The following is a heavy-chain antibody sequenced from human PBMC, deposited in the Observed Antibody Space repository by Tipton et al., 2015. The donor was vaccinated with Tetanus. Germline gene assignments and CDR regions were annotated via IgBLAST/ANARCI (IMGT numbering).Heavy chain of an antibody. CDR1: GGSISSGGYF. Sequence: TLSLTCSVSGGSISSGGYFWNWVRQHPGKGLEWIGYIYYTGNTYYNPSLKSRLTISLDTSKNQFSLRLSSLSAADTAVYFCARRGGGSTFDHWGQGTLVTVSS. D-gene: IGHD1-26*01. J-gene: IGHJ4*02. V-gene: IGHV4-31*03. CDR2: IYYTGNT. CDR3: ARRGGGSTFDH.